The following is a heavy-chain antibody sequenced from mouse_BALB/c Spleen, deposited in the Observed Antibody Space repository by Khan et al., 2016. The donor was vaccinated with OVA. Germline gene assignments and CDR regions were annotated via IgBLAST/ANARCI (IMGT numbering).Heavy chain of an antibody. CDR1: GFTFSSFG. CDR3: ASRDTGTWCFFDY. Sequence: EVELVESGGGLVQPGGSRKLSCAASGFTFSSFGMHWVRQAPEMGLEWVAYISSGSNTIYYADTVKGRFTISRDNPKNTLFLQMTSLRSEDTAMYYCASRDTGTWCFFDYWGQGTTLTVSS. CDR2: ISSGSNTI. J-gene: IGHJ2*01. V-gene: IGHV5-17*02. D-gene: IGHD4-1*01.